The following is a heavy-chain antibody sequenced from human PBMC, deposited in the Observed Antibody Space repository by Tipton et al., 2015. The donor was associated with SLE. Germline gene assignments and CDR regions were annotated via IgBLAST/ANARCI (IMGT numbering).Heavy chain of an antibody. D-gene: IGHD2-15*01. CDR1: GGSFSDYY. Sequence: TLSLTCAVYGGSFSDYYWSWIRQPPGKGLEWIGYIYYSGSTYYNPSLKSRVTISVDTSKNQFSLKLSSVTAADTAVYYCAREGRVVVAATQGAFDIWGQGTMVTVSS. V-gene: IGHV4-30-4*01. CDR2: IYYSGST. J-gene: IGHJ3*02. CDR3: AREGRVVVAATQGAFDI.